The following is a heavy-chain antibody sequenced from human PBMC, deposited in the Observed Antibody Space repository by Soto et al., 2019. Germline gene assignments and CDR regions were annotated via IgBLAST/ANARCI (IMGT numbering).Heavy chain of an antibody. V-gene: IGHV3-48*01. J-gene: IGHJ4*02. Sequence: HPGGSLRLSCAASGFTFSSYSMNWVRQAPGKGLEWVSYISSSSSTIYYADSVKGRFTISRDNAKNSLYLQMNSLRAEDTAVYYCARGVNPHPLGTLDYWGQGTLVTVAS. D-gene: IGHD1-1*01. CDR1: GFTFSSYS. CDR3: ARGVNPHPLGTLDY. CDR2: ISSSSSTI.